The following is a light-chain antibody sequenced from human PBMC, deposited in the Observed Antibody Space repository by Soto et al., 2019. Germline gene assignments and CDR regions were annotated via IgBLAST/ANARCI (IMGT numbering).Light chain of an antibody. J-gene: IGKJ1*01. CDR1: QSVLYSSNNKNY. CDR2: WAS. V-gene: IGKV4-1*01. CDR3: QQYYSTPPT. Sequence: DIVMTQSPDSLAVSLGERATINCKSSQSVLYSSNNKNYLAWYQQKPGQPPNLLIYWASTRESGVPDRFSGSGSGTDVTLTISILQAEDVAVYYCQQYYSTPPTFGQGTKVEIK.